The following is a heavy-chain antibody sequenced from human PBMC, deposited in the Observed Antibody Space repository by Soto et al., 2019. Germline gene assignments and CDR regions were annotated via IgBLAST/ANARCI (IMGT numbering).Heavy chain of an antibody. V-gene: IGHV2-5*02. J-gene: IGHJ5*02. Sequence: QITLKESGPTLVKPTQTLTLTCTFSGFPLSTSGVAVGWVRQPPGKALEWLALIDWGDNKRYRSSLQSRLTITKNPPKTRVVLTMTNMNPVDTGTFSCAHRGPTPLPFDPWGRGPLVSVPS. CDR2: IDWGDNK. CDR1: GFPLSTSGVA. CDR3: AHRGPTPLPFDP.